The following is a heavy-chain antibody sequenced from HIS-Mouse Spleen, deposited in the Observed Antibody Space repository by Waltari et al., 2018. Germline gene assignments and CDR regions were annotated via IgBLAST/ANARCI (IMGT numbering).Heavy chain of an antibody. CDR1: GGSISSRSYY. D-gene: IGHD6-13*01. CDR2: IYYSGST. J-gene: IGHJ2*01. CDR3: AREIPYSSSWYDWYFDL. Sequence: QLQLPESGPGLVKPSETLTLTCTVSGGSISSRSYYRCWIRQPPGKGLEWIGSIYYSGSTYYNPSLKSRVTISVDTSKNQFSLKLSSVTAADTAVYYCAREIPYSSSWYDWYFDLWGRGTLVTVSS. V-gene: IGHV4-39*07.